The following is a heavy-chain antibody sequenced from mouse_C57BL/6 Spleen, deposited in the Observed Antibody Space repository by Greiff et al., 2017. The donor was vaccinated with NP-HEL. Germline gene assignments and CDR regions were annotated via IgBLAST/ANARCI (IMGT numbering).Heavy chain of an antibody. Sequence: EVKLVESGGDLVKPGGSLKLSCAASGFTFSSYGMSWVRQTPDKRLEWVATISSGGSYTYYPDSVKGRFTISRDNAKNNLYLQMSSLKSEDTAMYYCARHEGGLDFYVWGTVTAVTVSS. J-gene: IGHJ1*03. CDR3: ARHEGGLDFYV. D-gene: IGHD4-1*01. V-gene: IGHV5-6*02. CDR1: GFTFSSYG. CDR2: ISSGGSYT.